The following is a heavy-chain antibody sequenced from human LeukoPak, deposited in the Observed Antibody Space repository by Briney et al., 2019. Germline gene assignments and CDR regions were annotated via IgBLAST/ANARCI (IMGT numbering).Heavy chain of an antibody. V-gene: IGHV7-4-1*02. CDR2: INTNTGNP. J-gene: IGHJ4*02. CDR3: ARIYYGSGSYYMGAYYFDY. CDR1: GYTFTSYA. D-gene: IGHD3-10*01. Sequence: ASVKVSCKASGYTFTSYAMNWVRQAPGQGLEWMGWINTNTGNPTYAQGFTGRFVFSLDTSVSTAYLQISSLKAEDTAVYHCARIYYGSGSYYMGAYYFDYWGQGTLVTVSS.